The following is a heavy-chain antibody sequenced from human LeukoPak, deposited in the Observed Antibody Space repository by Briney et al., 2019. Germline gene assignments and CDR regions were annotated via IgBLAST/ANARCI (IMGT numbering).Heavy chain of an antibody. D-gene: IGHD4-17*01. V-gene: IGHV3-21*01. CDR2: ISSSTSYI. CDR1: GFAFSSYS. J-gene: IGHJ4*01. Sequence: GGSLRLSCAASGFAFSSYSMNWIRQAPGKGLEWVSSISSSTSYIYYADSVKGRFTISKDNAKNSLYLQMNSLRAEDTAVYYCARAGGSTVSHSDYWGQGTLVTVSS. CDR3: ARAGGSTVSHSDY.